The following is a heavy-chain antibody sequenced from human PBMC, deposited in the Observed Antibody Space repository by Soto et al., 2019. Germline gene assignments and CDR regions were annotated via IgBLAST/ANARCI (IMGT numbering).Heavy chain of an antibody. Sequence: SETLCLTCAVSGGSSSSTNGWNWVRQPPGKGLEWIGEIDHSGSTNYNPSLKSRVTMSVDKPKNQFSLKLSSVTAADTAVYYCVRDSGNGWKDYWGQGTLVTVSS. V-gene: IGHV4-4*02. CDR1: GGSSSSTNG. J-gene: IGHJ4*02. CDR2: IDHSGST. D-gene: IGHD6-19*01. CDR3: VRDSGNGWKDY.